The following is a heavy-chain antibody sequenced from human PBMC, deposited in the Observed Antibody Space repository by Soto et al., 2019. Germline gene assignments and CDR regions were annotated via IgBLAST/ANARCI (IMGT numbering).Heavy chain of an antibody. CDR2: LSYDGSNK. V-gene: IGHV3-30*18. CDR1: GFTFSSYG. D-gene: IGHD6-13*01. CDR3: GKDRSRGIAAAATGNYYYFGMDV. Sequence: QVQLVESGGGVVQPGRSLRLSCAASGFTFSSYGMHWVRQAPGKGLEWVAVLSYDGSNKDYADSVKGRFTISRDNFKNTLYLQMNSLRAEDTAVYYCGKDRSRGIAAAATGNYYYFGMDVWGQGTTVTVSS. J-gene: IGHJ6*02.